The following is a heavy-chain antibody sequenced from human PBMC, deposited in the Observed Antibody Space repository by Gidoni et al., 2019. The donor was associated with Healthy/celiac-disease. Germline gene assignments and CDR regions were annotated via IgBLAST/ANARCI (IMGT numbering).Heavy chain of an antibody. Sequence: EVQLVESGGGLVQPGGSLRLSCAASGFTFSSYEMNWVRQAPGKGLEWVSYISSSGSTIYYADSVKGRFTISRDNAKNSLYLQMNSLRAEDTAVYYCARDAVVVPAFDYWGQGTLVTVSS. CDR3: ARDAVVVPAFDY. D-gene: IGHD2-2*01. CDR2: ISSSGSTI. J-gene: IGHJ4*02. CDR1: GFTFSSYE. V-gene: IGHV3-48*03.